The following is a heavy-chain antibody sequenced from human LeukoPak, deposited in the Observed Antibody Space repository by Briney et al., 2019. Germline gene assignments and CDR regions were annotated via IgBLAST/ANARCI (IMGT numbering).Heavy chain of an antibody. D-gene: IGHD7-27*01. CDR2: IYYSGST. CDR3: AREYAGAYYFDY. V-gene: IGHV4-59*01. Sequence: SETLSLTCTVSGGSISSYYWSWIRQPPGKGLEWIGYIYYSGSTNYNPSLKSRVTISVYTSKNQFSLKLSSVTAADTAVYYCAREYAGAYYFDYWGQGTLVTVSS. J-gene: IGHJ4*02. CDR1: GGSISSYY.